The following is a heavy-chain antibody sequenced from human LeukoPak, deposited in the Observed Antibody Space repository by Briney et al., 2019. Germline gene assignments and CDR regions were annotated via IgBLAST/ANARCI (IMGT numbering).Heavy chain of an antibody. CDR3: VQDSYAISSSGSTFAS. CDR1: GFTFSSYS. Sequence: PGGSLRLSCAASGFTFSSYSMNWVRQAPGKGLEWVSGISWNSGSIGYADSVKGRFTISRDNAKNSLYLQMNSLRTEDMAVYYCVQDSYAISSSGSTFASWGQGTLVTVSS. D-gene: IGHD2-2*01. J-gene: IGHJ4*02. V-gene: IGHV3-9*03. CDR2: ISWNSGSI.